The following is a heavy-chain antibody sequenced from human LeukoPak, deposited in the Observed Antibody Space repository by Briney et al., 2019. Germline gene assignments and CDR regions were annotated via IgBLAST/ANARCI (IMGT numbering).Heavy chain of an antibody. D-gene: IGHD6-13*01. V-gene: IGHV3-23*01. CDR2: ISGGGGST. CDR3: AKEDAYSSSNPDY. J-gene: IGHJ4*02. CDR1: GVTLSSYA. Sequence: PGGSLRLSCAASGVTLSSYAMSWARQALGKGLEWVSAISGGGGSTFYAGSVKGRFTISRDNFKNTLYLQMDSLKVEDTAIYYCAKEDAYSSSNPDYWGQGTLVTVSS.